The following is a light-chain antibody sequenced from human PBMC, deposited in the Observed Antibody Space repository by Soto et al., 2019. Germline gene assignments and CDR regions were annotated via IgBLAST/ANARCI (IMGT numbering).Light chain of an antibody. J-gene: IGKJ5*01. CDR1: QSVRYY. CDR3: QERGNWPRIT. Sequence: EIVLTQSPATLSLSPGERATLSCRASQSVRYYLAWYQQKPGQAPRLLIYDASSRAPGIPGRFSSSGSGTDFTLTISSVDPEDFAVYYCQERGNWPRITFGQGTRLDIK. CDR2: DAS. V-gene: IGKV3-11*01.